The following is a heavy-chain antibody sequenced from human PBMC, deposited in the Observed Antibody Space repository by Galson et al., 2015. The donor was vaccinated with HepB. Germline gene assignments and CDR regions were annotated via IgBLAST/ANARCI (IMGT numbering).Heavy chain of an antibody. CDR3: ARDRAIPPYHYYGMDL. Sequence: SLRLSCAASGFTFSYHAMHWVRQAPGKGLEWVVIISYDGSNKFYADSVKGRFTVSRDNSKNTLYLQMNSLRAEDTALYYCARDRAIPPYHYYGMDLWGQGTTVTVSS. D-gene: IGHD2-21*01. V-gene: IGHV3-30-3*01. J-gene: IGHJ6*02. CDR1: GFTFSYHA. CDR2: ISYDGSNK.